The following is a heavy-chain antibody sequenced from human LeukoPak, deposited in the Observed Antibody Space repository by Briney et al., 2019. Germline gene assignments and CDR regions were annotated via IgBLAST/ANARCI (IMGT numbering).Heavy chain of an antibody. J-gene: IGHJ4*02. CDR3: AGKWKAVAGTGYFDY. CDR1: GYTFTSYG. Sequence: ASVKVSCKASGYTFTSYGISWVRQAPGQGLEWMGWISAYNGNTNYAQKLQGRVTMTTDTSTSTAYMELRSLRSDDTAVYYCAGKWKAVAGTGYFDYWGQGTLVTVSS. CDR2: ISAYNGNT. D-gene: IGHD6-19*01. V-gene: IGHV1-18*01.